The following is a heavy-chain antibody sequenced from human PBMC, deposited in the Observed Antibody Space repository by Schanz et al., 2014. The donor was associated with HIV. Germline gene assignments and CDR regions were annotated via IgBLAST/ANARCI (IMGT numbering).Heavy chain of an antibody. V-gene: IGHV1-18*01. CDR3: ARISYSSGPRDY. CDR1: GYTFSTYS. Sequence: QVQLVQSGAEVKKPGASVKVSCKASGYTFSTYSISWVRQAPGQGLEWMGWISGYNGDTNYAQKFRGRVILTTDTSTSTAYMEVRSLKSDDTAMYYCARISYSSGPRDYWGQGTLVTVSS. D-gene: IGHD6-19*01. CDR2: ISGYNGDT. J-gene: IGHJ4*02.